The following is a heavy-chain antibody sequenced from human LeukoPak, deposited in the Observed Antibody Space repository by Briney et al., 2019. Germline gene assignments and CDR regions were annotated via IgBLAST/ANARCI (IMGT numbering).Heavy chain of an antibody. CDR2: SDPEDGET. V-gene: IGHV1-24*01. CDR1: VSTLSDLS. Sequence: GASVTVSCKVSVSTLSDLSIHRVRQAPGKGLEYVGGSDPEDGETFHAQNFQGRVTMTEDTSIDTAYMELSSLRSEDTAVYYCVTDRARLFWYFDLWGRGTLVTVSS. J-gene: IGHJ2*01. D-gene: IGHD2-21*02. CDR3: VTDRARLFWYFDL.